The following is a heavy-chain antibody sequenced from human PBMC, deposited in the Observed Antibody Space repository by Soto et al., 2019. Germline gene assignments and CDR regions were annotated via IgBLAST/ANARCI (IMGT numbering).Heavy chain of an antibody. J-gene: IGHJ4*02. CDR3: ALDGDILTGFYSRFDY. V-gene: IGHV5-51*01. CDR2: IYPGDSDT. Sequence: PGESLKISCQASGYSFTTYWISWVRQMPGKGLEWMGIIYPGDSDTRYSPSFQGQVTISADKSISTAYLQWSSLKASDTAMYYCALDGDILTGFYSRFDYWGQGTLVTVSS. CDR1: GYSFTTYW. D-gene: IGHD3-9*01.